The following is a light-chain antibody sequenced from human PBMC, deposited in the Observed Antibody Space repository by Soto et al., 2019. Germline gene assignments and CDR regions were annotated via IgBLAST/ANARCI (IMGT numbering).Light chain of an antibody. CDR3: AAWDDSLSGRV. Sequence: QSVLTQPPSASGTPGQRVAMSCSGSNSNIGTNTVNWYRQLPGTAPKLLIFANDQRPSGVPDRLSGSKSGTSASLAISGLQSADEADYYCAAWDDSLSGRVFGTGTKV. J-gene: IGLJ1*01. CDR2: AND. CDR1: NSNIGTNT. V-gene: IGLV1-44*01.